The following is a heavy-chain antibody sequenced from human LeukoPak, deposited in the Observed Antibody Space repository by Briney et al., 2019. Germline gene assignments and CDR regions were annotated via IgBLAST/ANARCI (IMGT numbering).Heavy chain of an antibody. CDR1: GGSISSSSYY. CDR2: IYYSGST. CDR3: ARHGIDYGGNRGIRLVYNWFDP. V-gene: IGHV4-39*01. J-gene: IGHJ5*02. Sequence: NPSETLSLTCTVSGGSISSSSYYWGWIRQPPGKGLEWIGSIYYSGSTYYNPSLKSRVTISVDTSKNQFSLKLSSVTAADTAVYYCARHGIDYGGNRGIRLVYNWFDPWGQGTLVTVSS. D-gene: IGHD4-23*01.